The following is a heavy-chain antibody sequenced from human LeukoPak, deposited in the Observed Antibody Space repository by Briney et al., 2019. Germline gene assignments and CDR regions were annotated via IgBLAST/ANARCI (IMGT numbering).Heavy chain of an antibody. CDR2: IIPIFGTA. V-gene: IGHV1-69*06. CDR1: GGTFSSYA. CDR3: ASPDDCSGGSCYSSDYYYYMDV. J-gene: IGHJ6*03. Sequence: SVKVSCKASGGTFSSYAISWVRQAPGQGLEWMGGIIPIFGTANYAQKFQGRVTITADKSTSTAYMELSRLRSDDTAVYYCASPDDCSGGSCYSSDYYYYMDVWGKGTTVTVSS. D-gene: IGHD2-15*01.